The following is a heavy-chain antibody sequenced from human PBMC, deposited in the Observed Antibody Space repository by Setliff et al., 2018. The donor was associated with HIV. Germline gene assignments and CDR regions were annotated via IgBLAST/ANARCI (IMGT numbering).Heavy chain of an antibody. Sequence: PSETLSLTCSVYGGSFTGYYWHWIRQPPGKGLEWIGEINPYGSTNYNPSLKSRVPISLDTSNNEFSLKLNSMTSADTAVLYCAREDEVSRGAVAHWGQGTPGHRLL. V-gene: IGHV4-34*01. D-gene: IGHD1-26*01. J-gene: IGHJ4*02. CDR1: GGSFTGYY. CDR3: AREDEVSRGAVAH. CDR2: INPYGST.